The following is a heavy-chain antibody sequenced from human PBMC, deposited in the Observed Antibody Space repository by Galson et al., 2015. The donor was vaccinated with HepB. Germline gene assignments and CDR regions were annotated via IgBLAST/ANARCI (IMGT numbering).Heavy chain of an antibody. CDR2: ISGGDYRT. J-gene: IGHJ6*02. V-gene: IGHV3-23*01. CDR1: GFTFSSSA. D-gene: IGHD6-13*01. Sequence: SLRLSCAASGFTFSSSAMSWVRQAPGKGLEWVSGISGGDYRTYYADSVKGRFTISRDNSKNTLSLRMNSLRVEDTAVYYCAKDPPLTRSSSSGRFREGRYYYSYDMDVWGQGTTVAVSS. CDR3: AKDPPLTRSSSSGRFREGRYYYSYDMDV.